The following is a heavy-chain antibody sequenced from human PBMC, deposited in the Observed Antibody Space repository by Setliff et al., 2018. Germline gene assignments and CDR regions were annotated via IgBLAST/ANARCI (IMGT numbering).Heavy chain of an antibody. D-gene: IGHD2-21*02. CDR1: GFTFSIYS. CDR2: ISATGGAT. Sequence: GGPLRLSCAASGFTFSIYSMSWVRQAPGKGLEWVALISATGGATYYADSVKGRFTIFRDNSKNTLYLQMNSLRLEDTAIYYCARDAGGDYDNWGQGTLVTVSS. V-gene: IGHV3-23*01. CDR3: ARDAGGDYDN. J-gene: IGHJ4*02.